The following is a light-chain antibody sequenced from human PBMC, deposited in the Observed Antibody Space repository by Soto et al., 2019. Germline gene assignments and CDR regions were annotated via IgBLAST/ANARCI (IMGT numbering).Light chain of an antibody. J-gene: IGKJ1*01. V-gene: IGKV3-20*01. Sequence: PGEAATLSCRASESVSSSYLAWYQQKPGQAPRLLIFGASSRATGIPDRFSGRGSGTDFALTISRLEPEDFAVYYCQQYGSSHQTFGQGTKVDIK. CDR1: ESVSSSY. CDR3: QQYGSSHQT. CDR2: GAS.